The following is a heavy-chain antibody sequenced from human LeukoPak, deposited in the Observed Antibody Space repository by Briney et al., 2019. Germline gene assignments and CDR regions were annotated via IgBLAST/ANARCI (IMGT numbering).Heavy chain of an antibody. V-gene: IGHV4-34*01. CDR3: ARGRSIAALRGTFDI. Sequence: SETLSLTCAVYGGSFSGYYWSWIRQPPGKGLEWIGEINHSGSTNYNPSLKSRVTISVDTSKNQFSLKLSSVTAADTAVYYCARGRSIAALRGTFDIWGQGTMVTVSS. CDR1: GGSFSGYY. D-gene: IGHD6-6*01. J-gene: IGHJ3*02. CDR2: INHSGST.